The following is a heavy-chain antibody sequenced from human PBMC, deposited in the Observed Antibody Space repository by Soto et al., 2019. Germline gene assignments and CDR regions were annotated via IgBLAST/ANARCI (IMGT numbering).Heavy chain of an antibody. CDR1: GFTFSSYA. V-gene: IGHV3-23*01. J-gene: IGHJ4*02. CDR3: AKGWEFIGSSTSSDY. CDR2: ISGSGGST. Sequence: PGGSLRLSCAASGFTFSSYAMSWVRQAPGKGLEWVSAISGSGGSTYYADSVKGRFTISRDNSKNTLYLQMNSLRAEDTAVYYCAKGWEFIGSSTSSDYWGQGTLVTVSS. D-gene: IGHD2-2*01.